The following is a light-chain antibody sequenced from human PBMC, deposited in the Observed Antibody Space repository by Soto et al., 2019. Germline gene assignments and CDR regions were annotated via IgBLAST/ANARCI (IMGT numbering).Light chain of an antibody. CDR2: DAS. Sequence: EIVLTQSPATLSLSPRERATLSCRASQSVSSYLAWYQQKPGQAPRLLIYDASNRATGIPARFSGSGSGTDFTLTISSLEPEDFAVYYCQQRSKWPRTFGQGTKVDIK. CDR1: QSVSSY. V-gene: IGKV3-11*01. CDR3: QQRSKWPRT. J-gene: IGKJ1*01.